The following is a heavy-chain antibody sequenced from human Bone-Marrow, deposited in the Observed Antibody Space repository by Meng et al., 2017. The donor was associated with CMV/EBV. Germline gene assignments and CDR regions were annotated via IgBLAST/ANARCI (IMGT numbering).Heavy chain of an antibody. D-gene: IGHD2-2*01. CDR3: ASSSTTLYGMDV. J-gene: IGHJ6*02. Sequence: GESLKISCAASGFTFSSYSMNWVRQAPGKGLEWVSSISSSSSYIYYADSVKGRFTISRDNAKNSLYLQMNSLRAEDTAVYYCASSSTTLYGMDVCGQGTTVTVSS. CDR2: ISSSSSYI. CDR1: GFTFSSYS. V-gene: IGHV3-21*01.